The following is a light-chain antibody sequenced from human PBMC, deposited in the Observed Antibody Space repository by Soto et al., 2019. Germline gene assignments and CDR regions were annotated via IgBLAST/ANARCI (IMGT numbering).Light chain of an antibody. CDR3: ETWDIKTQVV. J-gene: IGLJ2*01. CDR1: SGHSSYI. CDR2: LEGSGSY. Sequence: QSVLTQSSSASASLGSSVKLTCTLSSGHSSYIIAWHQQQPGKAPRYLMKLEGSGSYNKGSGVPDRFSGSSSGADRYLTISHLHFEAEADYYCETWDIKTQVVFGGGTKLTVL. V-gene: IGLV4-60*02.